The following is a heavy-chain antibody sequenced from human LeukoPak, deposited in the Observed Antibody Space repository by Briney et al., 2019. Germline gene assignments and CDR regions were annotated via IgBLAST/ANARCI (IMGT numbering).Heavy chain of an antibody. V-gene: IGHV4-39*01. CDR3: ARRPRGHGVDV. CDR1: GGSISSTSNY. J-gene: IGHJ6*02. Sequence: PSETLSLTCTVSGGSISSTSNYWGWIRQPTGMTLEWIGSIYYSGSIYYNPSLKSRVTISVDTSRNQFSLKLSSVTAADTAVYYCARRPRGHGVDVWGQGTTVTVSS. CDR2: IYYSGSI.